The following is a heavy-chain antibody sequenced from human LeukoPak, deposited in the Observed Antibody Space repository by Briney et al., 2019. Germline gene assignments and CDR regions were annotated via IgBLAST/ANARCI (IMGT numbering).Heavy chain of an antibody. CDR3: ARSDGYGLVGI. CDR2: IYSSGNT. CDR1: GVSISSGSNY. Sequence: SETLSLTCSVSGVSISSGSNYWGWIRQPPGKTLGWIGSIYSSGNTYYNPSLKSRVIILIDTAKNHFSLNLSSVTAADTAAYYCARSDGYGLVGIWGQGTMVTVSS. D-gene: IGHD3-10*01. V-gene: IGHV4-39*07. J-gene: IGHJ3*02.